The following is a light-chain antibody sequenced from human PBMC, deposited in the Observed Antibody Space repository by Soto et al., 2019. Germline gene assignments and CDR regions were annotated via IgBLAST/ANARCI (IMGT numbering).Light chain of an antibody. CDR1: QSINTY. J-gene: IGKJ2*01. Sequence: DIPMTQSPSSLSASVGDRVTITCRASQSINTYLNWYQQKPGKAPKLLIFSASNLQSGVPSRFSGSGSGTDFTLTISSLQPEDFATYHCQQSYSTPHTFGQGTKLEI. CDR2: SAS. CDR3: QQSYSTPHT. V-gene: IGKV1-39*01.